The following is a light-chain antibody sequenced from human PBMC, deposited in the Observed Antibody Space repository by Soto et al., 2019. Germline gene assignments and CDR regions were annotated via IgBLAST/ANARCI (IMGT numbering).Light chain of an antibody. CDR3: GSWDSSLSAYV. V-gene: IGLV1-51*02. CDR2: IDH. J-gene: IGLJ1*01. CDR1: SSNIEGNT. Sequence: QAVVTQPPSLSGTPGQSVTISCSGSSSNIEGNTVHWYQHLPGTAPKLLIYIDHNRPSGIPDRFSGSKSGTSATLGITGFQTGDEADYYCGSWDSSLSAYVFGTGTKLTVL.